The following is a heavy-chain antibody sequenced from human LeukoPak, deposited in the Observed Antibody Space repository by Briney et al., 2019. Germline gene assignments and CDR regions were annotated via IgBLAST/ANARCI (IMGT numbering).Heavy chain of an antibody. CDR1: GFTVSSNY. CDR3: AKNRRDGYTDFDY. J-gene: IGHJ4*02. CDR2: NSGGST. D-gene: IGHD5-24*01. V-gene: IGHV3-53*01. Sequence: GGSLRLSCAASGFTVSSNYMSWVRQAPGKGLEWVSVNSGGSTYYADSVKGRFTISRDNSKNTLYLQMNSLRAEDTAVYYCAKNRRDGYTDFDYWGQGTLVTVSS.